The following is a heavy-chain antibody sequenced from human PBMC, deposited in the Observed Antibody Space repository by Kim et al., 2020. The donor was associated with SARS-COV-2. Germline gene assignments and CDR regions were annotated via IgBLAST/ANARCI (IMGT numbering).Heavy chain of an antibody. J-gene: IGHJ6*02. V-gene: IGHV3-15*01. CDR2: IKSKTDGGTT. CDR3: TTGRYYDILTGYYYYYGMDV. Sequence: GGSLRLSCAASGFTFSNAWMSWVRQAPGKGLEWVGRIKSKTDGGTTDYAAPVKGRFTISRDDSKNTLYLQMNSLKTEDTAVYYCTTGRYYDILTGYYYYYGMDVWGQGTTVTVSS. D-gene: IGHD3-9*01. CDR1: GFTFSNAW.